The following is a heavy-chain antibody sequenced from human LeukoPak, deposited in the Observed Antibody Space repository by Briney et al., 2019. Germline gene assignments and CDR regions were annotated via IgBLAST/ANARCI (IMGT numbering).Heavy chain of an antibody. CDR2: THSSGGT. V-gene: IGHV3-66*03. J-gene: IGHJ4*02. Sequence: GGSLRLSCAASGFTGSHNYMSWVRQAPGKGLEWVSATHSSGGTYYADSVKGRFTISRDNSKNTLYLQMNSLRAEDTAVYYCAKAGDATRPTDFDYWGQGTLVTVSS. CDR3: AKAGDATRPTDFDY. D-gene: IGHD3-10*01. CDR1: GFTGSHNY.